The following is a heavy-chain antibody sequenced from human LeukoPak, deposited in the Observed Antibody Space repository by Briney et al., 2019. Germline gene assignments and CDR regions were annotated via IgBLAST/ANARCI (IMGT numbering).Heavy chain of an antibody. D-gene: IGHD3-22*01. CDR1: GFTFSSYE. CDR3: ARDYYDSRGFYPDAFDL. Sequence: GGSLRLSCAASGFTFSSYEMNWVRQAPGKGLEWVSYISSSGSTIYYADSVKGRFTISRDNAKNSLYLQMNSLRAEATTIYYCARDYYDSRGFYPDAFDLWGQGTMVTVSS. V-gene: IGHV3-48*03. CDR2: ISSSGSTI. J-gene: IGHJ3*01.